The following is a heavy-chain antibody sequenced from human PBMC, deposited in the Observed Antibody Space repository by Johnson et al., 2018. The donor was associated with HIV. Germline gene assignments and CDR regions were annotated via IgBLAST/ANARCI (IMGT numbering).Heavy chain of an antibody. CDR2: ITGGGDKT. CDR1: GFAFSSYG. V-gene: IGHV3-NL1*01. CDR3: ARDELDNSGHQMAFDM. Sequence: QVQLVESGGGVVQPGRSLRLSCAASGFAFSSYGIHWVRQAPGKGLEWVSTITGGGDKTWYADSVKGRFTISRDNSKNTLYLQMNSLRAEDTAVYYCARDELDNSGHQMAFDMWGQGTMVTVSS. D-gene: IGHD1-26*01. J-gene: IGHJ3*02.